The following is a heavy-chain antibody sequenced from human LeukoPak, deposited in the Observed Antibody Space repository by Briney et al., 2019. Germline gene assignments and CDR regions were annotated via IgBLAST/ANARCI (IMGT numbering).Heavy chain of an antibody. V-gene: IGHV1-69*13. CDR1: GYTFTSYG. Sequence: ASVKVSCKASGYTFTSYGISWVRQAPGQGLEWMGGIIPIFGTANYAQKFQGRVTITADESTSTAYMELSSLRSEDAAVYYCARSRETIVVVPAAKGRNWFDPWGQGTLVTVSS. J-gene: IGHJ5*02. CDR2: IIPIFGTA. CDR3: ARSRETIVVVPAAKGRNWFDP. D-gene: IGHD2-2*01.